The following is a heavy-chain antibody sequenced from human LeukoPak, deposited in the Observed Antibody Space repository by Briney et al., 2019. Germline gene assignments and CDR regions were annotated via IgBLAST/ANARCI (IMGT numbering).Heavy chain of an antibody. D-gene: IGHD5-18*01. CDR2: ISWNSGSI. CDR3: AKGHTYGLGESYLDF. V-gene: IGHV3-9*01. Sequence: GRSLRLSCEASGYTFDDYAMHWVRQAPGKGLEWVSGISWNSGSIGYADSVKGRFSISRDNGKNSLYLQMDSMTTEDTALYYCAKGHTYGLGESYLDFWGQGTLVSVSS. CDR1: GYTFDDYA. J-gene: IGHJ4*02.